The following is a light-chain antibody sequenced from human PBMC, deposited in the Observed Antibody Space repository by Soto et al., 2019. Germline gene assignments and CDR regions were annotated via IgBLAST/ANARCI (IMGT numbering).Light chain of an antibody. CDR1: SSDIGGYNY. J-gene: IGLJ2*01. CDR3: SSYTSSSTPVV. V-gene: IGLV2-14*01. Sequence: QSALTQPASVSGSPGQSITISCTGTSSDIGGYNYVSWYQQHPGEAPKLVIYEVSNRPSGVSNRFSGSKSGNTASLTITGLQADDEADYYCSSYTSSSTPVVFGGGTKLTVL. CDR2: EVS.